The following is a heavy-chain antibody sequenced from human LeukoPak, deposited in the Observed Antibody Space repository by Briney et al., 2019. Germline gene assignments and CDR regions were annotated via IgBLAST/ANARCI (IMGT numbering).Heavy chain of an antibody. J-gene: IGHJ4*02. CDR3: ATISAAGRGGDLDF. V-gene: IGHV3-23*01. Sequence: QSGGSLRLSCAASGFTLSSYAMSWVRQAPGKGLEWVSAISGSGGSTYYADSVKGRFTISRDNSKNTLYLQMNSLRAEDTAVYYCATISAAGRGGDLDFWGQGTLVTVSS. D-gene: IGHD6-13*01. CDR2: ISGSGGST. CDR1: GFTLSSYA.